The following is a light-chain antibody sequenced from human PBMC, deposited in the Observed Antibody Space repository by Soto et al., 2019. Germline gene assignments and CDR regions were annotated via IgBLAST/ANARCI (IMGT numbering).Light chain of an antibody. V-gene: IGKV3-11*01. J-gene: IGKJ1*01. CDR3: QQRSNWHPWT. CDR1: QSVSSY. Sequence: EILLTQSPGTLSLSPGERATLSCRASQSVSSYLAWYQQKPGQAPRLLIYDASNRATGIPARFSGSGSGTDFTLTISSLEPEDFAVYYCQQRSNWHPWTFGQGTKVDIK. CDR2: DAS.